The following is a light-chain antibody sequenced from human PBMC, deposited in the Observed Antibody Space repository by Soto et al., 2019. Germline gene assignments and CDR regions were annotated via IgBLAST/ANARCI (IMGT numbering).Light chain of an antibody. V-gene: IGKV3-20*01. CDR2: GAS. J-gene: IGKJ4*01. Sequence: EIVLTQSPGTLSLSPGERATLSCRASQSVSGSYLAWYQQKPGQAPRLLIYGASSRATGIPDRFSGSGSGTDFTLNISRLEPEDFAVYYCHQYSSSPLTLGGGTKVDIK. CDR1: QSVSGSY. CDR3: HQYSSSPLT.